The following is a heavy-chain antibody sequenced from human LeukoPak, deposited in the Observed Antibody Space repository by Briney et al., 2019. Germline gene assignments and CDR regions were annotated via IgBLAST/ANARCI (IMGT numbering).Heavy chain of an antibody. J-gene: IGHJ4*02. CDR3: AKVWYDSSGYPFDY. Sequence: GGSLRLSCAASGFTFCSYNMNWVRQAPGKGLEWVSAISGSGGSTYYADSVKGRFTISRDNSKNTLYLQMNSLRAEDTAVYYCAKVWYDSSGYPFDYWGQGTLVTVSS. CDR2: ISGSGGST. V-gene: IGHV3-23*01. CDR1: GFTFCSYN. D-gene: IGHD3-22*01.